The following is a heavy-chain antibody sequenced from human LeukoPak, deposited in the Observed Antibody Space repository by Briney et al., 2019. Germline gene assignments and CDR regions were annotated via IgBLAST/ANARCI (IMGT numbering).Heavy chain of an antibody. CDR1: GYTFTKYY. D-gene: IGHD3-16*01. V-gene: IGHV1-46*01. CDR2: INPSDGAT. J-gene: IGHJ6*03. CDR3: APGQRGGLSGNLGGLFASYYTYYYMDV. Sequence: ASVRVSCKASGYTFTKYYIHWVRQAPGQGLEWMGMINPSDGATTYAQRFQGRVTMTRDMSTTTVYVDLRSLRSEDTAVYFCAPGQRGGLSGNLGGLFASYYTYYYMDVWGRGTTVTVSS.